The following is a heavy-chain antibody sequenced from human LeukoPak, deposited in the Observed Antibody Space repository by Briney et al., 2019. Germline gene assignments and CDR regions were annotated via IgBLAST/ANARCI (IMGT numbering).Heavy chain of an antibody. Sequence: GASVKVSCKASGYTFTNFGISWVRQAPGQGLEWMGWISAYNGNTNYAQEFQGRVTMTTDASTSTAYLELRSPRSDDTAVYYCARGGGLVPGTWFDPWGQGTLVTVSS. D-gene: IGHD6-19*01. J-gene: IGHJ5*02. V-gene: IGHV1-18*01. CDR1: GYTFTNFG. CDR2: ISAYNGNT. CDR3: ARGGGLVPGTWFDP.